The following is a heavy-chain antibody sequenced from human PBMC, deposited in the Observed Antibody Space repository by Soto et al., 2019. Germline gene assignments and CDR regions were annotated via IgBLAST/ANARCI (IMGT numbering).Heavy chain of an antibody. CDR2: IYYSGHT. J-gene: IGHJ5*02. D-gene: IGHD3-10*01. CDR1: GGSISSSSYY. V-gene: IGHV4-39*01. Sequence: SETRSLTCNVSGGSISSSSYYWGWIRHPPGKGLEWIASIYYSGHTYYNPSLKSRVTISVDTSKNQFSLKLSSVTAADTAVYYCAMSLWFGNTPNWFDPWGQGTLVTVS. CDR3: AMSLWFGNTPNWFDP.